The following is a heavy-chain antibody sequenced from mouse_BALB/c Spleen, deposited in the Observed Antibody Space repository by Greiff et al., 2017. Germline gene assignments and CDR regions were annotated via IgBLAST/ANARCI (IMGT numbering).Heavy chain of an antibody. J-gene: IGHJ4*01. CDR1: GYTFSSYW. Sequence: QVQLKESGAELMKPGASVKISCKATGYTFSSYWIEWVKQRPGHGLEWIGEILPGSGSTNYNEKFKGKATMTVDKSSSTAYMELARLTSEDSAVYYCARDRYDEGAIDYWGQGTSVTVSS. D-gene: IGHD2-14*01. CDR2: ILPGSGST. CDR3: ARDRYDEGAIDY. V-gene: IGHV1-9*01.